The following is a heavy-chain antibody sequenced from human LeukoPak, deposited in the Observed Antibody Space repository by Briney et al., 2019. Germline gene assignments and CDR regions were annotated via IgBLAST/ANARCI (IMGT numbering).Heavy chain of an antibody. V-gene: IGHV3-9*01. CDR2: ISWNSGSI. Sequence: GGSLRPSCAASGFTFDDYAMHWVRQAPGKGLEWVSGISWNSGSIGYADSVKGRFTISRDNAKNSLYLQMNSLRAEDTALYYCAKADDYGDYYYYGMDVWGQGTTVTVSS. CDR1: GFTFDDYA. CDR3: AKADDYGDYYYYGMDV. J-gene: IGHJ6*02. D-gene: IGHD4-17*01.